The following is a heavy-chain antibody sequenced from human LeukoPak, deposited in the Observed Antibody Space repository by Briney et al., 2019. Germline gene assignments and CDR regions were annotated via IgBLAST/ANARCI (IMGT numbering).Heavy chain of an antibody. Sequence: GRSLRLSCAASGFTFSSYGMHWVRQAPGKGLEWVAVISYDGSNKYYADSVKGRFTISRDNSKNTLYLQMNSLRAEDTAVYYCVLWFGEVGFDYWGQGTLVTVSS. D-gene: IGHD3-10*01. CDR2: ISYDGSNK. CDR3: VLWFGEVGFDY. CDR1: GFTFSSYG. V-gene: IGHV3-30*03. J-gene: IGHJ4*02.